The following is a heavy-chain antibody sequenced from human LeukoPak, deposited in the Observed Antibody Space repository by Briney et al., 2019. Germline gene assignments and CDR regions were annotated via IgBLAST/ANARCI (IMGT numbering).Heavy chain of an antibody. D-gene: IGHD3-10*02. CDR1: GFTFSSYA. Sequence: SLRLSCAASGFTFSSYAMHWVRQAPGKGLEWVGFIRRKVYGGTTEYAASVKGRFTISRDDSKSIAYLQMNSVKTEDTAVYYCLGEVFGLDVFDIWGQGKRNTVFS. V-gene: IGHV3-49*04. CDR2: IRRKVYGGTT. J-gene: IGHJ3*02. CDR3: LGEVFGLDVFDI.